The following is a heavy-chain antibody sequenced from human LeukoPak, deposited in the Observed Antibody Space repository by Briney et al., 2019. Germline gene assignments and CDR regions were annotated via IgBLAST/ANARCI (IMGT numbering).Heavy chain of an antibody. CDR2: IWYDGSNK. V-gene: IGHV3-33*01. D-gene: IGHD3-10*01. CDR3: ARSYGSGSSANWFDP. J-gene: IGHJ5*02. Sequence: GRSLRLSCAASGFTFSSYGMHWVRQAPGKGLEWVAVIWYDGSNKYYADSVKGRFTISRDNSKNTLYLQMNSLRAEDTAVYYCARSYGSGSSANWFDPWGQGTLVTVSS. CDR1: GFTFSSYG.